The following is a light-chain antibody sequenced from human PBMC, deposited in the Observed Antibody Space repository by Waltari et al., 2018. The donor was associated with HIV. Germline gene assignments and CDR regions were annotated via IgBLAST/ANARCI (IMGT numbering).Light chain of an antibody. CDR3: SAWDDNLNAL. CDR2: GND. V-gene: IGLV1-44*01. Sequence: QSVLIQPPSASGTPGQRVTISCSGRRSNIGSHSVNWYQQFPGTAPKLLIFGNDRRPSGVPDRFSGSKSGTSASLVINGLQPEDEADYYCSAWDDNLNALFGGGTKLTVL. CDR1: RSNIGSHS. J-gene: IGLJ2*01.